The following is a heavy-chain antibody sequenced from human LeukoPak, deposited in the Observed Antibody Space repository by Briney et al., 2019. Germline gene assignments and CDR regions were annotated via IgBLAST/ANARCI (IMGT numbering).Heavy chain of an antibody. V-gene: IGHV3-30-3*01. Sequence: GGSLRLSCAASGFTFSSYAMSWVRQAPGKGLEWVAVISYDGSNKYYADSVKGRFTISRDNSKNTLYLQMNSLRAEDTAVYYCARGGYSSSWPRPYYYYGMDVWGQGTTVTVSS. J-gene: IGHJ6*02. CDR2: ISYDGSNK. D-gene: IGHD6-13*01. CDR1: GFTFSSYA. CDR3: ARGGYSSSWPRPYYYYGMDV.